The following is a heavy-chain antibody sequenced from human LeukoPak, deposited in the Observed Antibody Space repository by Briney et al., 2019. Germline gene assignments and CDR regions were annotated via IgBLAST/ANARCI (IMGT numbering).Heavy chain of an antibody. CDR2: MYYIETV. Sequence: SETLSLTCTVSGGSISSYYWSWLRQSPGKGLEWIGYMYYIETVNYNPSFKSRVTISIDRSKNQSSLKLNSVTATDTAVYYCAITGYPRRLIDVLDLWGQGTVVTVSS. CDR3: AITGYPRRLIDVLDL. J-gene: IGHJ3*01. D-gene: IGHD1-1*01. CDR1: GGSISSYY. V-gene: IGHV4-59*08.